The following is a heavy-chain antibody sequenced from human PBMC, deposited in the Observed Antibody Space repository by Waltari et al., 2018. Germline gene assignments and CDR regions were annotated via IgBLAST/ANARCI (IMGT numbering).Heavy chain of an antibody. D-gene: IGHD1-20*01. Sequence: RLSCAASGFTFTTYEMNWVRQAPGKGLEWISYISSSGTSIYYADSVKGRFTISRDNAQDSLYLQMNSLRAEDTAVYYCARAAITGTGFDFWGQGSLVTVSS. J-gene: IGHJ4*02. CDR1: GFTFTTYE. CDR2: ISSSGTSI. CDR3: ARAAITGTGFDF. V-gene: IGHV3-48*03.